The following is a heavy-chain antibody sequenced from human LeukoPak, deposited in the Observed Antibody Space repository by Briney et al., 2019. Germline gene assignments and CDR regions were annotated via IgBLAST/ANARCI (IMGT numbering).Heavy chain of an antibody. CDR2: INHSGST. CDR3: AKQKGLDP. J-gene: IGHJ5*02. V-gene: IGHV4-34*01. Sequence: SETLSLTCAVYSGSFSGYYWSWIRQPPGKGLEWIGEINHSGSTNYNPSLKSRVTISVDTSKNQFSLKLSSVTAADTAVYYCAKQKGLDPWGQGTLVTVSS. D-gene: IGHD1/OR15-1a*01. CDR1: SGSFSGYY.